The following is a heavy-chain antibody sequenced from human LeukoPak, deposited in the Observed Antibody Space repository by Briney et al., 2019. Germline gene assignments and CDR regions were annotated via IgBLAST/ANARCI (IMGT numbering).Heavy chain of an antibody. CDR2: IWYDGSNK. CDR1: GFTFSSYG. Sequence: GGSLRLSCAASGFTFSSYGMHWVRQAPGKGLEWVAVIWYDGSNKYYADSVKGRFTISRDNSKNTLYLQMNSLRAEDTAVYYCARDRRGGSKPSPGGDEKGFDYWGQGTLVTVSS. V-gene: IGHV3-33*01. D-gene: IGHD2-2*01. J-gene: IGHJ4*02. CDR3: ARDRRGGSKPSPGGDEKGFDY.